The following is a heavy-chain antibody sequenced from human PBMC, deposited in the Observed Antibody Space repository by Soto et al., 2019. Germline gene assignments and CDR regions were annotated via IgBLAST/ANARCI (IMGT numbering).Heavy chain of an antibody. Sequence: ASVKVSCKASGYTFTSYDINWVRQATGQGLEWMGWMNPNSGNTGYAQKFQGRVTMTRNTSISTAYMELSSLRSEDTAVYYCARTRHDCSSTSCYEYYYYYMDVWGKGTTVTVSS. D-gene: IGHD2-2*01. V-gene: IGHV1-8*01. CDR2: MNPNSGNT. J-gene: IGHJ6*03. CDR3: ARTRHDCSSTSCYEYYYYYMDV. CDR1: GYTFTSYD.